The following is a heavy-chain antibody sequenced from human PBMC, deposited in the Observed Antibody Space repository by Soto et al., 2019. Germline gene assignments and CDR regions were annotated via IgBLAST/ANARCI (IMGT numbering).Heavy chain of an antibody. CDR1: GFTFSSYA. J-gene: IGHJ4*02. CDR3: ARVKSFGVVIIGNFDY. CDR2: ISYDGSNK. Sequence: GGSLRLSCAASGFTFSSYAMHWVRQAQGKGLEWVAVISYDGSNKYYADSVKGRFTISRDNSKNTLYLQMNSLRAEDTAVYYCARVKSFGVVIIGNFDYWGQGTLVTVSS. V-gene: IGHV3-30-3*01. D-gene: IGHD3-3*01.